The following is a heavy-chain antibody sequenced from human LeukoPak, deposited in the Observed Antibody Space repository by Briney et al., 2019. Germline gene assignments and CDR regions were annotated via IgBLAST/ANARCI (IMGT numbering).Heavy chain of an antibody. V-gene: IGHV4-59*01. CDR3: ARVRWFGELLSPLYYYYGMDV. CDR2: IYYSGST. J-gene: IGHJ6*04. CDR1: GGSISSYY. D-gene: IGHD3-10*01. Sequence: SETLSLTCTVSGGSISSYYWSWIQQPPGKGLEWIGYIYYSGSTNYNPSLKSRVTISVDTSKNQFSLKLSSVTAADTAVYYCARVRWFGELLSPLYYYYGMDVWGKGTTVTVSS.